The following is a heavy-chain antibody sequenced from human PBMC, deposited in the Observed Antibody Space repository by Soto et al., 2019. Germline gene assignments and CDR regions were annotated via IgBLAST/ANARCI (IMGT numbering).Heavy chain of an antibody. CDR2: INHSGST. CDR3: ARDKITGLFDY. CDR1: GGSISSGGYS. Sequence: PSATLSLTCAVSGGSISSGGYSWSWIRQPPGTGLEWIGEINHSGSTNYNPSLKSRVTISVDTSKNQFSLKLTSVTAADTAVYYCARDKITGLFDYWGQGTLVTVSS. J-gene: IGHJ4*02. V-gene: IGHV4-34*01. D-gene: IGHD2-8*02.